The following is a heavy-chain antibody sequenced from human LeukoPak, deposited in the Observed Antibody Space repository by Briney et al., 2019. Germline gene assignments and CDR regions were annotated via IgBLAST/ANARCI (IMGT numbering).Heavy chain of an antibody. D-gene: IGHD2-21*01. J-gene: IGHJ4*02. V-gene: IGHV4-30-4*01. CDR2: IYYSGST. Sequence: SETLSLTCTVSGGSISSGDYYWSWIRQPPGKGLEWIRYIYYSGSTCYNPSLKSRVTISVDTSKNQFSLKLSSVTAADTAVYYCARAPTGDCYDYWGQGTLVTVSS. CDR1: GGSISSGDYY. CDR3: ARAPTGDCYDY.